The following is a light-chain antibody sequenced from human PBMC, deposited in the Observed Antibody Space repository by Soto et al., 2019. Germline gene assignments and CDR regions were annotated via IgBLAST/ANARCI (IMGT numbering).Light chain of an antibody. CDR2: APS. J-gene: IGKJ3*01. CDR1: QSVISY. V-gene: IGKV1-39*01. CDR3: LQTYSTPFA. Sequence: DIQMTQSPSSLSASVGDRVTITCRASQSVISYLNWYQQKQGRAPKLLIFAPSSLQSGVPSRFSGSGSGTDFTLTISSLQPEDFATYFCLQTYSTPFAFGPGTKVNIK.